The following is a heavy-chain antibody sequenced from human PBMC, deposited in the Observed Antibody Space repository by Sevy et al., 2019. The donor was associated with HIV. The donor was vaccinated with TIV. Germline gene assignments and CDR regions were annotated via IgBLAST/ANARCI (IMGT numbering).Heavy chain of an antibody. CDR2: ISGSGGST. CDR1: GFTFSSYA. J-gene: IGHJ6*02. Sequence: GGSLRLSCAASGFTFSSYAMSWVHQAPGKGLEWVSAISGSGGSTYYADSVKGRFTISRDNSKNTLYLQMNSLRAEDTAVYYCAKDDYYGSGSYYYYYYGMDVWGQGTTVTVSS. V-gene: IGHV3-23*01. D-gene: IGHD3-10*01. CDR3: AKDDYYGSGSYYYYYYGMDV.